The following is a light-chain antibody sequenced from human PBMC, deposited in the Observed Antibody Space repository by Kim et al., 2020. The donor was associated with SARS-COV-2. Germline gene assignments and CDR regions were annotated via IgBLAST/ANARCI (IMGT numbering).Light chain of an antibody. CDR3: SSWDDTLGGHAV. Sequence: QRVNISGSGSRSNNGKNYVHWYQRVPGTAPKLLIYRNLQRPSGVPDRFSGFKSGTSASLAISGLRSEDEADYYFSSWDDTLGGHAVFGGGTQLTVL. V-gene: IGLV1-47*01. CDR1: RSNNGKNY. CDR2: RNL. J-gene: IGLJ2*01.